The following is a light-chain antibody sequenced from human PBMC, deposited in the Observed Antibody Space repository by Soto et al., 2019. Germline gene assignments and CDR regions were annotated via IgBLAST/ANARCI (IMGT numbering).Light chain of an antibody. CDR3: QHFGSSLRT. J-gene: IGKJ1*01. Sequence: EIVMTQSPATLSVSPGERATLSCRASQSVSSNLAWYQQKPGQAPRLLIYGASTRATGIPDRFSGSGSGTDFTLTINSLEPEDFAVYYCQHFGSSLRTFGQGTKVDIK. CDR1: QSVSSN. V-gene: IGKV3-20*01. CDR2: GAS.